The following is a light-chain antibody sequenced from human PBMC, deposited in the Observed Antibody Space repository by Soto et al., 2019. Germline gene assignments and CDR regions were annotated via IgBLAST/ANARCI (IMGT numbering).Light chain of an antibody. Sequence: DIQMTQSPSTLSASVGDRVTITCRAIQNIERWLACYQQKTGKAPKLLLYDVSSLESGVPSRFSGSGSGTEFILTINGLQPDHCATYFRXQFKSGTRTFGXGXK. CDR2: DVS. CDR3: XQFKSGTRT. V-gene: IGKV1-5*01. J-gene: IGKJ1*01. CDR1: QNIERW.